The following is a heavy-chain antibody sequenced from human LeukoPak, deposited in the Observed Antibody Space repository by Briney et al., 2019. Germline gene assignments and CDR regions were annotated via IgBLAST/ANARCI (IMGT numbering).Heavy chain of an antibody. CDR3: ARADFDWLKPHFDY. V-gene: IGHV4-59*01. CDR1: GGSINDYY. Sequence: SETLSLTCTVSGGSINDYYWTWIRQPPGKGLEWVGYIYYSGSTNYNPSLKSRVTISLDPSKTQFSLNLNSVTAADTAVYFCARADFDWLKPHFDYWGQGTLVTVSS. CDR2: IYYSGST. D-gene: IGHD3-9*01. J-gene: IGHJ4*02.